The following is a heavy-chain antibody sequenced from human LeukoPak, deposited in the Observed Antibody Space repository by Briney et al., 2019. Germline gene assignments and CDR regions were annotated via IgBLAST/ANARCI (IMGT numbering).Heavy chain of an antibody. Sequence: ASVKVSCKASGGTLSSYPICWVRQAPGQGLEWMGRIIPVLGIANYAQTFQGRVTITADKSSSTAYMELSSLRSEDTAVYYCARIRGTESGLSHFDSWGTGTLVSVSS. CDR3: ARIRGTESGLSHFDS. CDR2: IIPVLGIA. CDR1: GGTLSSYP. J-gene: IGHJ4*02. V-gene: IGHV1-69*02. D-gene: IGHD2-8*02.